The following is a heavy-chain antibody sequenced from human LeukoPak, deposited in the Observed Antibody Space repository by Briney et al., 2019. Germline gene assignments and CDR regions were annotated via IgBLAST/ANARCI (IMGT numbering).Heavy chain of an antibody. D-gene: IGHD1-26*01. CDR1: GFTFSSYA. Sequence: GGSLRLSCAASGFTFSSYAMSWVRQAPGKGLEWVSAISGSGGSTYYADSVKGRFTISRDSAKNSLYLQMNSLRAEDTAVYYCARDRVVGATADEFDIWGQGTMVTVSS. CDR3: ARDRVVGATADEFDI. CDR2: ISGSGGST. V-gene: IGHV3-23*01. J-gene: IGHJ3*02.